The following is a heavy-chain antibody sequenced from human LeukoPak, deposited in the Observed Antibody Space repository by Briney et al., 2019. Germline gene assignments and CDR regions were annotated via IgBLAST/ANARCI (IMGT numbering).Heavy chain of an antibody. CDR3: AKASNWNGPDY. J-gene: IGHJ4*02. Sequence: GRSLRLSCAASGFTFSSYGMHWVRQAPGKGLEWVAVISYDGSNKYYADSVKGRFTISRDNSKNTLYLQMNSLRAGDTAVYYCAKASNWNGPDYWGQGTLVTVSS. D-gene: IGHD1-1*01. V-gene: IGHV3-30*18. CDR2: ISYDGSNK. CDR1: GFTFSSYG.